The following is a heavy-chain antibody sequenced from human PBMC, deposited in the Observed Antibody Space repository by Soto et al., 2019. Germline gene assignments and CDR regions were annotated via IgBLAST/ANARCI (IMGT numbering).Heavy chain of an antibody. Sequence: EVQLLESGGALVQPGGSLRLSCEASGFTYVKYAMSWVRQAPGKGLGRDSGISGDAGRTFYADSVKGRFTISRDNSKNTVYLQMNSRRGEDTAVYYFGKDTVVVINGGDFDYWGQGTLVTVSS. CDR2: ISGDAGRT. V-gene: IGHV3-23*01. CDR1: GFTYVKYA. J-gene: IGHJ4*02. CDR3: GKDTVVVINGGDFDY. D-gene: IGHD3-22*01.